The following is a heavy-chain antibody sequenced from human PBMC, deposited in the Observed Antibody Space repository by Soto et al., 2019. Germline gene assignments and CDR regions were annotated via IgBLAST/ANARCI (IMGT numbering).Heavy chain of an antibody. V-gene: IGHV4-4*02. Sequence: QVQLQESGPGLVRPSGTLSLTCAVSGDSISSSNLWTWVRQPPGKGLEWIGEIYHSGNTNYNPSLKSRLTMSVAKSKNEFSLQRTSVTAADTAVYYCVSEPYPIVAVESSTCLGMDVWGQGTTVTVSS. CDR2: IYHSGNT. J-gene: IGHJ6*02. D-gene: IGHD2-21*01. CDR3: VSEPYPIVAVESSTCLGMDV. CDR1: GDSISSSNL.